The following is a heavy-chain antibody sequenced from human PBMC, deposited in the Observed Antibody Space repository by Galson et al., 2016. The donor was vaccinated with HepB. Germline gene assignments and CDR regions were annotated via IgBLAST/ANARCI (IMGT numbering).Heavy chain of an antibody. J-gene: IGHJ4*02. CDR3: AKGEGEYSYDSRCYRY. V-gene: IGHV3-23*01. CDR2: ISGSGGSP. CDR1: GFTFRNYA. D-gene: IGHD3-22*01. Sequence: SLRLSCAASGFTFRNYAMTWVRQAPGKGLEWVSGISGSGGSPYYADSVKGRFTISRDNSKNTLYLQINNLRAEDTAIYYCAKGEGEYSYDSRCYRYWGQGTLGTVSS.